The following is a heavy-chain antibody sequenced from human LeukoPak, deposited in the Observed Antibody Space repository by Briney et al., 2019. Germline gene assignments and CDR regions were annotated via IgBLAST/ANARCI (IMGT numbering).Heavy chain of an antibody. J-gene: IGHJ4*02. V-gene: IGHV3-7*01. CDR1: GFTFSSYW. CDR2: IKQDGSEK. Sequence: GGSLRLSCAASGFTFSSYWMSWVRQAPGKGLEWVANIKQDGSEKYYVDSVKGRFTISRDNAKNSLYLQMNSLRAEDTAVYYCARDLSENTYYDFWSGYYFPFDYWGQGTLVTVSS. D-gene: IGHD3-3*01. CDR3: ARDLSENTYYDFWSGYYFPFDY.